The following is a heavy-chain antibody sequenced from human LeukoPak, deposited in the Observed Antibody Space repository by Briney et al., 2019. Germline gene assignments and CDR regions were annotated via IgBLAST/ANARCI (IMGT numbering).Heavy chain of an antibody. CDR3: ARSPLGSGPGRFDL. CDR1: GGSISSYY. V-gene: IGHV4-59*08. CDR2: IYYSGST. J-gene: IGHJ2*01. D-gene: IGHD6-19*01. Sequence: TSETLSLTCTVSGGSISSYYWSWIRQPPGKGLEWIGYIYYSGSTNYNPSLKSRVTISVDTSKNQFSLKLSSVTAADTAVYYCARSPLGSGPGRFDLWGRGTLVTVSS.